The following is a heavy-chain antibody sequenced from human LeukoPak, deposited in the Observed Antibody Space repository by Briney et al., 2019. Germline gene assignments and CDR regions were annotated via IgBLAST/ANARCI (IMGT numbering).Heavy chain of an antibody. CDR2: MNPNNGNT. V-gene: IGHV1-8*01. CDR3: AKGSLLTADRQFVLVPDALDY. Sequence: GASVKVSCKASGFTFTRYDINWVRQASGQGLEWMGWMNPNNGNTGYAQKFQGRVTMTRDTYTSTAYMELRGLRPEDTAVYYCAKGSLLTADRQFVLVPDALDYWGQGTLVTVSS. CDR1: GFTFTRYD. D-gene: IGHD2-2*01. J-gene: IGHJ4*02.